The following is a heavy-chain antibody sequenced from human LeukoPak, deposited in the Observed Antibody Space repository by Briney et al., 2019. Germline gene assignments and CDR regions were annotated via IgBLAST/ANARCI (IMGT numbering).Heavy chain of an antibody. D-gene: IGHD3-16*02. J-gene: IGHJ4*02. CDR3: ARAASLVYYFDY. V-gene: IGHV1-2*02. Sequence: ASVKVSCKASGYTFTGYYMHWVRQAPGQGLEWMGWINPNSGGTNYAQKFQGRVTMTRDTSISTAYMELSRLRSDDTAVYYCARAASLVYYFDYWGQGTLVTVSS. CDR1: GYTFTGYY. CDR2: INPNSGGT.